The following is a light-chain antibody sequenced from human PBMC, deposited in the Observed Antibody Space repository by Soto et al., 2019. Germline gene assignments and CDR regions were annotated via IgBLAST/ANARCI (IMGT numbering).Light chain of an antibody. CDR2: GVS. CDR1: QTVNRNY. J-gene: IGKJ1*01. V-gene: IGKV3-20*01. CDR3: QQYIDSPRT. Sequence: EIVLTQSPGTLALSLGDGATLSCRASQTVNRNYLAWYHQKPCQPPRLLIYGVSNRATGVPDRFSCGGSGTEFTLTIVSLEPDDFGTYYCQQYIDSPRTFGQGTRVEVK.